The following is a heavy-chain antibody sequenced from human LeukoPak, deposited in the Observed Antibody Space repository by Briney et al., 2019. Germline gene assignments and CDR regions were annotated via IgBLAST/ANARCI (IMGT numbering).Heavy chain of an antibody. Sequence: SETLSLTCAVYGGSFSGYYWSWIRQPPGKGLEWIGEINHSGSTNYNPSLKSRVTISVDTSKNQFSLKLSSVTAADTAVYYCAPRAVYSSPFDPWAREPWSPSPQ. D-gene: IGHD6-13*01. CDR1: GGSFSGYY. V-gene: IGHV4-34*01. J-gene: IGHJ5*02. CDR2: INHSGST. CDR3: APRAVYSSPFDP.